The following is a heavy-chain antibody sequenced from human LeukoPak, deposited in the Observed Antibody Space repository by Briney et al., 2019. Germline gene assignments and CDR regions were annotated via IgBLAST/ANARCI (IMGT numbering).Heavy chain of an antibody. V-gene: IGHV3-23*01. CDR1: GFTFSSYA. D-gene: IGHD6-13*01. CDR2: ISGSGGST. CDR3: AAPGYSSSWYWNY. J-gene: IGHJ4*02. Sequence: GGSLRLSCAASGFTFSSYAMSWVRQAPGKGLEWVSAISGSGGSTYYADSVKGRFTISRDNSKSTLYLQMNSLRAEDTAVYYCAAPGYSSSWYWNYWGQGTLVTVSS.